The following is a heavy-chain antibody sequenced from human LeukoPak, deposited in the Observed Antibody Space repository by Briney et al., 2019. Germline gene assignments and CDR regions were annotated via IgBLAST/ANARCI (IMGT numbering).Heavy chain of an antibody. J-gene: IGHJ4*02. CDR1: GGSISSGSYY. Sequence: PSETLSLTCTVSGGSISSGSYYWSWIRQPAGKGLEWIGRIYTSGSTNYHPSLKSRVTISVDTSKNQFSLKLSSVTAADPAVYHCARDGGFGNYVRYFDYWGQGTLVTVSS. V-gene: IGHV4-61*02. D-gene: IGHD1-7*01. CDR2: IYTSGST. CDR3: ARDGGFGNYVRYFDY.